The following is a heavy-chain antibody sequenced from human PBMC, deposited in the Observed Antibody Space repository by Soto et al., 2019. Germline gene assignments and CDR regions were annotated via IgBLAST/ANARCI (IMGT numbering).Heavy chain of an antibody. Sequence: SVKVSCKASGGTFSSCTISWVRQAPGQGLEWMGRIIPILGIANYAQKFQGRVTITADKSTSTAYMELSSLRSEDTAVYYCASGGRIVVVPAAMGYFDYWGQGTLVTVSS. D-gene: IGHD2-2*01. J-gene: IGHJ4*02. V-gene: IGHV1-69*02. CDR1: GGTFSSCT. CDR3: ASGGRIVVVPAAMGYFDY. CDR2: IIPILGIA.